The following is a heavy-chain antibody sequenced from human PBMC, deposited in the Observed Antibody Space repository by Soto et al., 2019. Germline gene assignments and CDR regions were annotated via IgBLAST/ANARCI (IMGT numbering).Heavy chain of an antibody. D-gene: IGHD1-26*01. CDR3: ARYSTNRAAFDI. V-gene: IGHV4-31*03. J-gene: IGHJ3*02. CDR2: IYYGGST. CDR1: GGSISSGGYY. Sequence: QVQLQESGPGLVKPSQTLSLTCSVSGGSISSGGYYWSWTRQHPGKGLEWIGFIYYGGSTFFNQSLKSRVSISVDTSKNQFSLTLSSVTAADTAIYYCARYSTNRAAFDIWGQGTMVTVSS.